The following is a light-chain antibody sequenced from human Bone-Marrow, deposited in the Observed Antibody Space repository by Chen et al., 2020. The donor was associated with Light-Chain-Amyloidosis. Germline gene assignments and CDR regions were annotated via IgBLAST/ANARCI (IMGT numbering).Light chain of an antibody. J-gene: IGKJ4*01. CDR2: GSS. CDR1: QTISSNY. CDR3: QQYGTSPLT. Sequence: EIVLTQSPGTLSLSPGEGANLTCRASQTISSNYLTWYQQKFGQAPRLLIYGSSSRPTGIPDRFTGSGSRTDFTLTINRLEPEDFAMYYCQQYGTSPLTFGGGTKVKIK. V-gene: IGKV3-20*01.